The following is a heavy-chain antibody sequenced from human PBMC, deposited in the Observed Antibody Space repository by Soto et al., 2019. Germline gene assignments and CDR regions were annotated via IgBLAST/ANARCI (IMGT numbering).Heavy chain of an antibody. V-gene: IGHV3-21*01. D-gene: IGHD5-12*01. J-gene: IGHJ3*02. CDR1: GFTFSSYS. CDR2: ISSSSSYI. Sequence: GGSLRLSCAASGFTFSSYSMNWVRQAPGKGLEWVSSISSSSSYIYYADSVKGRFTISRDNAKNSLYLQMNSLRAEDTAVYYCARDGPPSITRDGYNDAFDIWGQGTMVTVSS. CDR3: ARDGPPSITRDGYNDAFDI.